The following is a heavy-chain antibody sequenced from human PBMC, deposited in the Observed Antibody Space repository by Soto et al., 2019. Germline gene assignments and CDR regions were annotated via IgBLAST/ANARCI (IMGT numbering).Heavy chain of an antibody. V-gene: IGHV4-39*01. J-gene: IGHJ4*02. Sequence: QLQLQESGPGLVKASETLSLTCTVSGGSISSNAYYWGWIRQPPGKGLEWIGSVYYSGSANYNPSLMSRLTLSVDTSKNQFSLKLISVTAADTAVYYCARRPKRGSYSWCFDYWGQGTLVTVSS. CDR1: GGSISSNAYY. CDR3: ARRPKRGSYSWCFDY. CDR2: VYYSGSA. D-gene: IGHD1-26*01.